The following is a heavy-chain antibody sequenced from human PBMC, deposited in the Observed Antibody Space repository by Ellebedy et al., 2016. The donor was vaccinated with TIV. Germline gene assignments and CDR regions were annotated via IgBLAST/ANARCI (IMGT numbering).Heavy chain of an antibody. CDR2: ITGSGGSR. Sequence: GGSLRLSXAASGFTFSSYAMSWVRQAPGKGLEWVSSITGSGGSRYYADSVKGRLTTSRDNSKNAVYLQMNSLRVEDTAVYYCVQGWRLRAAAVSNYWDNWGQGTLVTVSS. V-gene: IGHV3-23*01. CDR3: VQGWRLRAAAVSNYWDN. CDR1: GFTFSSYA. D-gene: IGHD6-13*01. J-gene: IGHJ4*02.